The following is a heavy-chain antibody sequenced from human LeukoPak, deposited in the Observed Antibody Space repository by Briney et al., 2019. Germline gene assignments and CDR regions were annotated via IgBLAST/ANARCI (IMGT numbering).Heavy chain of an antibody. CDR1: GYTFTSYD. D-gene: IGHD6-19*01. J-gene: IGHJ5*02. V-gene: IGHV1-8*01. Sequence: ASVKVSCKASGYTFTSYDINWVRQATGQGLEWMGWMNPNSGNTGYAQTFQGRVTMTRNTSISTAYMELSSLRSEDTAVYYCARAPTYSSGYWFDPWGQGTLVTVSS. CDR3: ARAPTYSSGYWFDP. CDR2: MNPNSGNT.